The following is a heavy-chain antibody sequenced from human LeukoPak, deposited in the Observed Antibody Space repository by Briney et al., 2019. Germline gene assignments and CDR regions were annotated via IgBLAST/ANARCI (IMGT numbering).Heavy chain of an antibody. Sequence: GGSLRLSCAASGFTFSSYAIRWVRQAPGEGLGWGSTIRGCGGSTYFPDSVKGRFTISRDNSQNTLYLQINSLRSEHTAVYYCAKAVGGSGSNFDYWGQGTLVTVSS. CDR3: AKAVGGSGSNFDY. CDR2: IRGCGGST. V-gene: IGHV3-23*01. D-gene: IGHD3-10*01. CDR1: GFTFSSYA. J-gene: IGHJ4*02.